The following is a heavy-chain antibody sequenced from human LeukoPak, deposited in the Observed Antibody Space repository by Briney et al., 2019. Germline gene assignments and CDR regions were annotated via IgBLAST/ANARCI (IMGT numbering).Heavy chain of an antibody. CDR2: IRFDESTT. CDR3: SKESNYDSSGYFN. CDR1: GFVFSSYG. J-gene: IGHJ4*02. D-gene: IGHD3-22*01. Sequence: GGSLRLSCAASGFVFSSYGIHWVRQAPGKGLEWVAFIRFDESTTYYAESVKGRFTVSRDNSKFTAYLQVNSLRAEDTAVYYCSKESNYDSSGYFNWGQGTLVTVSS. V-gene: IGHV3-30*02.